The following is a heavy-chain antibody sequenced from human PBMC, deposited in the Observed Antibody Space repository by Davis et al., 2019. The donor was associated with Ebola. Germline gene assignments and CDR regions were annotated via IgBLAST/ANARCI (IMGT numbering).Heavy chain of an antibody. CDR2: IWYDGSNK. CDR3: ARVNIAVAGTSPLGMDV. V-gene: IGHV3-33*01. Sequence: GESLKISCAASGFTFSSYGMHWVRQAPGKGLEWVAVIWYDGSNKYYADSVKGRFTISRDNAKNSLYLQMNSLRAEDTALYHCARVNIAVAGTSPLGMDVWGQGTTVTVSS. D-gene: IGHD6-19*01. J-gene: IGHJ6*02. CDR1: GFTFSSYG.